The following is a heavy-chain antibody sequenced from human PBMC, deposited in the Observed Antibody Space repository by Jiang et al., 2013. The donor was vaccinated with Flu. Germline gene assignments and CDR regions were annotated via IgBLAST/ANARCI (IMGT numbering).Heavy chain of an antibody. J-gene: IGHJ4*02. D-gene: IGHD5-12*01. V-gene: IGHV3-30*18. CDR1: GFTFSSYG. CDR2: ISYDGSNK. CDR3: AKSDRIVATITRPDY. Sequence: VQLVESGGGVVQPGRSLRLSCAASGFTFSSYGMHWVRQAPGKGLEWVAVISYDGSNKYYADSVKGRFTISRDNSKNTLYLQMNSLRAEDTAVYYCAKSDRIVATITRPDYWGQGTLVTVSS.